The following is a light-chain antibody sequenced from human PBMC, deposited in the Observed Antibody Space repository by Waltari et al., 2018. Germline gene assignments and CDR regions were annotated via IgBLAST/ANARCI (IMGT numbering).Light chain of an antibody. Sequence: EIVLTQSPGTLSLSPGERATLSCRASQSVSSSYLAWYQQKPGQAPRLLIYGASSRATGIPDRFSGSWSGTDFTLTISRLEPEDFAVYYWQQYGSSHLWTFGQGTKVEIK. CDR3: QQYGSSHLWT. CDR1: QSVSSSY. V-gene: IGKV3-20*01. J-gene: IGKJ1*01. CDR2: GAS.